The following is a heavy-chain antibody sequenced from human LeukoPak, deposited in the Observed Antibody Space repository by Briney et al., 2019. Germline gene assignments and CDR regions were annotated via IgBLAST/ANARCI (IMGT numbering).Heavy chain of an antibody. Sequence: SETLSLTCAVYGGSFSGYYWSRIRQPPGKGLEWVGEINHSGSTNYNPSLKSRVTISVDTSKNQFSLKLSSVTAADTAVYYCARADILTGYYPGDWFDHWGQGTLVTVSS. CDR1: GGSFSGYY. CDR2: INHSGST. D-gene: IGHD3-9*01. J-gene: IGHJ5*02. V-gene: IGHV4-34*01. CDR3: ARADILTGYYPGDWFDH.